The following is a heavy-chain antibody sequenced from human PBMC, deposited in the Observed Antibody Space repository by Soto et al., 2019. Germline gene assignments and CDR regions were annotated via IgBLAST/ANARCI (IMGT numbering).Heavy chain of an antibody. CDR2: ISSSSTI. Sequence: GGSLRLSCAASGFTFSSYSMNWVRQAPGKGLEWVSYISSSSTIYYADSVKGRFTISRDNAKNSLYLQMNSLRAEDTAVYYCARDGGSSVIDDAFDIWGQGTMVTVSS. D-gene: IGHD2-15*01. CDR3: ARDGGSSVIDDAFDI. CDR1: GFTFSSYS. V-gene: IGHV3-48*01. J-gene: IGHJ3*02.